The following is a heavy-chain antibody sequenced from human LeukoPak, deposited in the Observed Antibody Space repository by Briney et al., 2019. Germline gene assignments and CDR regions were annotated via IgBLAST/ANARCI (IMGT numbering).Heavy chain of an antibody. Sequence: PGGSLRLSCAASGFSFSNHGMHWVRQAPGKGLEWVAVISHEGSLKFYPDSLKGRFTVSRDNSKNTLYLQMNSLRADDTAVYCCAKEFGGAGSSYRAFFDYWGQGTVVTVSS. CDR1: GFSFSNHG. V-gene: IGHV3-30*18. CDR3: AKEFGGAGSSYRAFFDY. D-gene: IGHD3-10*01. CDR2: ISHEGSLK. J-gene: IGHJ4*02.